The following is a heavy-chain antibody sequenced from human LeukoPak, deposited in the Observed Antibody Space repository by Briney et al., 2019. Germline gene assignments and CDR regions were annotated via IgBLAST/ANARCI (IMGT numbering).Heavy chain of an antibody. CDR3: ARRMATVTDAFDI. J-gene: IGHJ3*02. Sequence: SETLSLTCTVSGDSLTSSFWSWIRQTPGKGLEWIGYVFHSGTTNYSPSLKSRVTISLDTSKKQFYLRLASVSAADTAIYYCARRMATVTDAFDIWGRGTMVSVSS. D-gene: IGHD5-24*01. V-gene: IGHV4-59*08. CDR2: VFHSGTT. CDR1: GDSLTSSF.